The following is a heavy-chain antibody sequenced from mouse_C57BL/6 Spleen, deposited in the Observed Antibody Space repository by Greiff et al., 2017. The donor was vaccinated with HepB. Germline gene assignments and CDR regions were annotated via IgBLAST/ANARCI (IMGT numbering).Heavy chain of an antibody. Sequence: QVQLQQSGAELVKPGASVKMSCKASGYTFTTYPIEWMKQNPGKSLEWIGNFHPYNDDTKYNEKFKGKATLTVEKSSSTVYLELSRLTSEDSAVYYCARHCSSDYWYFDVWGTGTTVTVSS. CDR1: GYTFTTYP. D-gene: IGHD1-1*01. CDR3: ARHCSSDYWYFDV. J-gene: IGHJ1*03. CDR2: FHPYNDDT. V-gene: IGHV1-47*01.